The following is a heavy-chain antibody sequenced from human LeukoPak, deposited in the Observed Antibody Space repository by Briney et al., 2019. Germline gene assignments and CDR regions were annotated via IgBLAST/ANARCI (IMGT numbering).Heavy chain of an antibody. CDR3: ARRYCSSTSCLIDY. CDR1: GFTFSSYE. D-gene: IGHD2-2*01. Sequence: GGSLRLSCAASGFTFSSYEMNWVRRAPGKGLEWVSYISSSGTTIYYADSVKGRFTISRDNAKNSLYLQMNRLRAEDTAVYYCARRYCSSTSCLIDYWGQGTLVTVSS. J-gene: IGHJ4*02. CDR2: ISSSGTTI. V-gene: IGHV3-48*03.